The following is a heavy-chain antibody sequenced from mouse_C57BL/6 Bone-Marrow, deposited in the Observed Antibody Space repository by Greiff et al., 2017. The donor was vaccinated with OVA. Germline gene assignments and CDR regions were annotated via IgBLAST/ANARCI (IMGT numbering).Heavy chain of an antibody. J-gene: IGHJ2*01. V-gene: IGHV1-81*01. Sequence: QVQLKESGAELARPGASVKLSCTASGYTFTSYGISWVKQRTGQGLEWIGEIYPRSGNTYYNEKFKGKATLTADKSSSTAYMELRSLTSEDSAVYVCARLGPTVPDYWGQGTTLTVSS. D-gene: IGHD1-1*01. CDR1: GYTFTSYG. CDR3: ARLGPTVPDY. CDR2: IYPRSGNT.